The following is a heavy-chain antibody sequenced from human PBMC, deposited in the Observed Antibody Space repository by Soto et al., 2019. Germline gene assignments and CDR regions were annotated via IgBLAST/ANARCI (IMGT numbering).Heavy chain of an antibody. J-gene: IGHJ5*02. D-gene: IGHD6-13*01. CDR1: GFSLSTSGMR. CDR2: IDWDDDK. Sequence: SGPTLVNPTQTLTLTCTFSGFSLSTSGMRESWIRQPPGKALEWLARIDWDDDKLYSTSLKTRLTISKDTSKNQVVLTMTNMDPVDTATYYCARSIVAAGNRWFDPWGQGTLVTVSS. V-gene: IGHV2-70*04. CDR3: ARSIVAAGNRWFDP.